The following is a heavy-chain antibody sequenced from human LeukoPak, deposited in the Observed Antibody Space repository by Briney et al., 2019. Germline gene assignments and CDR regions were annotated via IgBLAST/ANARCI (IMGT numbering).Heavy chain of an antibody. J-gene: IGHJ3*02. V-gene: IGHV1-2*02. CDR2: INPNSGGT. Sequence: ASVKVSCKASGYTFTGYYMHWVRQAPGQGLEWMGWINPNSGGTNYAQKFQGRVTMTRATSISTAYMELSRLRSDDTAVYYCARLSSGWLDAFDIWGQGTMVTVSS. CDR3: ARLSSGWLDAFDI. D-gene: IGHD6-19*01. CDR1: GYTFTGYY.